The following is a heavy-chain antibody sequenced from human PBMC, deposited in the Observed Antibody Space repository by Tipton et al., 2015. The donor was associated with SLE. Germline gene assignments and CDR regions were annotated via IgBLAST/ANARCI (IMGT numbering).Heavy chain of an antibody. CDR2: LYNGDII. Sequence: SLRLSCAASGFTVRSYYISWVRQAPGKGLEWVSFLYNGDIISYAASVQGRFAISRDNSKNTLYLQMNNLRVEDTAIYYCVKVLWVGGSFGGDTFDIWGQGTMLTVSS. CDR1: GFTVRSYY. D-gene: IGHD1-26*01. V-gene: IGHV3-53*05. CDR3: VKVLWVGGSFGGDTFDI. J-gene: IGHJ3*02.